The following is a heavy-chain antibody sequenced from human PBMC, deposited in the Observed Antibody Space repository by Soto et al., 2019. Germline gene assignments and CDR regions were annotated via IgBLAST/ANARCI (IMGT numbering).Heavy chain of an antibody. V-gene: IGHV3-23*01. CDR2: SGYGGGAT. CDR1: GFIFSNYN. CDR3: AKDRPKGDPSDYASEI. J-gene: IGHJ3*02. D-gene: IGHD2-21*02. Sequence: EVQLLESGGGLVQPGGSLRLSCAASGFIFSNYNMTWVRLAPGKGLQWVSTSGYGGGATYYADSVRGRFTISRDNSRNTVYLHMNRLRVEDTAIYYCAKDRPKGDPSDYASEIWGQGTMVTVSS.